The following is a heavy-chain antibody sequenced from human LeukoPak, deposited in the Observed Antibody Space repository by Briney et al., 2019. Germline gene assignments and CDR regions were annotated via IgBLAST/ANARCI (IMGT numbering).Heavy chain of an antibody. CDR1: GYTFTSYY. CDR3: ARGRGLQMSDY. J-gene: IGHJ4*02. Sequence: ASVKVSCTASGYTFTSYYMHWVRHAPGQGLEWMGIINPSGGSTSYAQKFQGRVTMTRDTSTSTVYMELSSLRSEDTAVYYCARGRGLQMSDYWGQGTLVTVSS. CDR2: INPSGGST. V-gene: IGHV1-46*01. D-gene: IGHD3-10*01.